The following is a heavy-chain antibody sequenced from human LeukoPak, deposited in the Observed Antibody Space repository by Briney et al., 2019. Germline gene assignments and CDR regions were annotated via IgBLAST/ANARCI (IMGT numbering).Heavy chain of an antibody. V-gene: IGHV4-39*01. CDR2: IYYSGST. Sequence: SETLSLTCTVSGGSISRSSYYWGWIRQPPGKGLEWIGSIYYSGSTYYNPSLNSRVTIFVDTSKNQFSLKLSSVTAADTAMYYCARHEGRYYFDYWGQGTLVTVSS. CDR1: GGSISRSSYY. CDR3: ARHEGRYYFDY. J-gene: IGHJ4*02.